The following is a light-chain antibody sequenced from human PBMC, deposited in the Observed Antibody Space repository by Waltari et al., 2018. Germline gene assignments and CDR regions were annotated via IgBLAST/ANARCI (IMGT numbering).Light chain of an antibody. CDR3: GTWDVSLTAAV. CDR2: DNN. J-gene: IGLJ2*01. V-gene: IGLV1-51*01. CDR1: RSHLGHNT. Sequence: QSVLTQPPSVSAAPGQKVTLSRSGARSHLGHNTVSWYQQLPGTAPKRLIYDNNKRPSGIPDRFSGSKSGTSATLGITGLQTGDEADYYCGTWDVSLTAAVFGGGTTVSVL.